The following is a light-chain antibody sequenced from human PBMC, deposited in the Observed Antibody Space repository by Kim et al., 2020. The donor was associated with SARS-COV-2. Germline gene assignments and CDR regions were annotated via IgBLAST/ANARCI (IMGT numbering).Light chain of an antibody. Sequence: QPVLTQSPSASASLGASVKLTCTLSSGHSSYAIAWHQQQPEKGPRYLMKLNSDGSHSKGDGIPDRFSGSSSGAERHLTISSLQSEDEADYYCQTWGTGWVFGGGTQLTVL. CDR3: QTWGTGWV. V-gene: IGLV4-69*01. J-gene: IGLJ2*01. CDR2: LNSDGSH. CDR1: SGHSSYA.